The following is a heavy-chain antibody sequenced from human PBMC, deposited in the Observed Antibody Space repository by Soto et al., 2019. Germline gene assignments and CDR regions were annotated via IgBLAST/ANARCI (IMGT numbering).Heavy chain of an antibody. CDR3: ARTQGARGYGMDV. CDR1: GGSFSGYY. J-gene: IGHJ6*02. V-gene: IGHV4-34*01. CDR2: INHSGST. D-gene: IGHD1-26*01. Sequence: SETLSLTCAVYGGSFSGYYWSWIRQPPGKGLEWIGEINHSGSTNYNPSLKSRVTMSVDTSKNQFSLKLSPVTAADTAVYYCARTQGARGYGMDVWGQGTTVTVSS.